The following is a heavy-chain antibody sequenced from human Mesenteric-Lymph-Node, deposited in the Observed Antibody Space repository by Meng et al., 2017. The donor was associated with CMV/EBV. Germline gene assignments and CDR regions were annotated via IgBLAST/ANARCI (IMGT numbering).Heavy chain of an antibody. D-gene: IGHD3-22*01. V-gene: IGHV4-59*01. CDR3: ASSPQDYDSSGYAAGYYFDY. CDR2: IYYSGST. Sequence: GSLRLSCTVSGGSISSYYWGWIRQPPGKGLEWIGYIYYSGSTNYNPSLKSRVTISVDTSKNQFSLKLSSVTAADTAVYYCASSPQDYDSSGYAAGYYFDYWGQGTLVTVSS. J-gene: IGHJ4*02. CDR1: GGSISSYY.